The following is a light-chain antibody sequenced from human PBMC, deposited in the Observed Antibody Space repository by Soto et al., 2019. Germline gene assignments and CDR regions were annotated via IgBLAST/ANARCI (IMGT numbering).Light chain of an antibody. CDR2: AAS. CDR3: QKYDNAPET. J-gene: IGKJ1*01. Sequence: DIQMTQSPSSLSASVGDRVTITCRASQGISSYLAWYQQQPGKVPKVLIYAASTLQSGVPSRFSGSGSGTDFTLTISSLQPEDVATYYCQKYDNAPETFGQGTNVEIK. CDR1: QGISSY. V-gene: IGKV1-27*01.